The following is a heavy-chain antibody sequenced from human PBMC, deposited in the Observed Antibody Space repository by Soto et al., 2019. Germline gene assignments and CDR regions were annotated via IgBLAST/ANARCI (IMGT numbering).Heavy chain of an antibody. Sequence: VASVKVSCKASGYTFTDYYMHWVRQAPGQGLEWMGWINPNSGGTNYAQKFQGRGTMTRDTSISTAYMEVSRLRSDDTAVYYCARDKVAGDYYYYDMDVWGQGTTVTVSS. CDR1: GYTFTDYY. CDR2: INPNSGGT. D-gene: IGHD6-19*01. CDR3: ARDKVAGDYYYYDMDV. V-gene: IGHV1-2*02. J-gene: IGHJ6*02.